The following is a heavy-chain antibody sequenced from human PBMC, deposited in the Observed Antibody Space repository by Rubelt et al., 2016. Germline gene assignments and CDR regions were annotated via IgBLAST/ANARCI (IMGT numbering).Heavy chain of an antibody. CDR2: INHSGST. CDR3: ARVSGWYRAPGQDFDY. CDR1: GGSFSGYY. V-gene: IGHV4-34*01. J-gene: IGHJ4*02. D-gene: IGHD6-19*01. Sequence: QVQLQQWGAGLLKPSETLSLTCAVYGGSFSGYYWSWIRQPPGKGLEWIGEINHSGSTNYNPSLKSRVTLSVDTSKNQFSLKLSSVTAGDTAVYYCARVSGWYRAPGQDFDYWGQGTLVTVSS.